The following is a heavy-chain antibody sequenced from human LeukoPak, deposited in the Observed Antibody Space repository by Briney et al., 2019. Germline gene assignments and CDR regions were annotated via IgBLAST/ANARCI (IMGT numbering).Heavy chain of an antibody. CDR3: APDWRFCRDEGCVGS. Sequence: SETLSLTCTVSGGSITTNRWTWVRQTPGRGLEWIGYVHHSGTTDYNPSLKGRLTISVDTSKSQFSLKLTSVTAADTAVYCCAPDWRFCRDEGCVGSWGQGTLVTVSS. D-gene: IGHD3-3*01. J-gene: IGHJ4*02. CDR1: GGSITTNR. V-gene: IGHV4-59*01. CDR2: VHHSGTT.